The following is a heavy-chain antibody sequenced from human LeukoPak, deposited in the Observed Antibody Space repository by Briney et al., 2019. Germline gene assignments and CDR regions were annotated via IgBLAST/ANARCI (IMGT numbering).Heavy chain of an antibody. J-gene: IGHJ4*02. CDR1: GFTFSSYS. Sequence: GGSLRLSCAASGFTFSSYSMNWVRQAPGKGLEWVSSISSSSSYIYYADSVKGRFTISRDNAKNSLYLQMNSLRAEDTAVYYCARGEVAFRGVKGYWGQGTLVTVSS. CDR2: ISSSSSYI. V-gene: IGHV3-21*01. CDR3: ARGEVAFRGVKGY. D-gene: IGHD3-16*01.